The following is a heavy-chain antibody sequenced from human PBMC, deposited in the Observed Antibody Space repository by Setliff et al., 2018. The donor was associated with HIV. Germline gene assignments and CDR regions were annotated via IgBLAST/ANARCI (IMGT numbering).Heavy chain of an antibody. CDR1: GFTFSRYW. CDR2: ISPDGSST. J-gene: IGHJ5*02. D-gene: IGHD3-3*01. Sequence: PGGSLRLSCGASGFTFSRYWIHWVRQTAEKGLVWVSRISPDGSSTMYADSVKGRFTISRDNAKNTVYLQMNSLRAEDTAVYYCVRVVTIFSTGPHFDPWGQGALVTVSS. CDR3: VRVVTIFSTGPHFDP. V-gene: IGHV3-74*03.